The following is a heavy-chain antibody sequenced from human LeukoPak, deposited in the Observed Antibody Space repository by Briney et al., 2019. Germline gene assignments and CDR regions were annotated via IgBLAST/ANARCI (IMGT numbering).Heavy chain of an antibody. CDR1: GFTFSSYS. Sequence: GGSLRLSCAASGFTFSSYSMNWVRQAPGKGLEWVSYISSSSSSTIYYADSVKGRFTISRDNAKNSLYLQMNSLRAEDTAVYYCARDYRGSYGGLDYWGQGTLVTVSS. V-gene: IGHV3-48*01. D-gene: IGHD1-26*01. CDR3: ARDYRGSYGGLDY. J-gene: IGHJ4*02. CDR2: ISSSSSSTI.